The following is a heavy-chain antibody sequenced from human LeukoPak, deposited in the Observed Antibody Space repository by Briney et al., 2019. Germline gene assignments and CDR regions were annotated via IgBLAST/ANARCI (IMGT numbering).Heavy chain of an antibody. D-gene: IGHD4-23*01. CDR1: GFTVTRNY. Sequence: GGSLRLSCAASGFTVTRNYYMNRVRQAPGKGLEWDSVIYSAGTTYFADSVKGRFTISRDNSKSTVYLQMNSLSAEDTAVYYCARGDDYGGAWYYFDCWGQGTLVTVSS. V-gene: IGHV3-53*01. CDR3: ARGDDYGGAWYYFDC. J-gene: IGHJ4*02. CDR2: IYSAGTT.